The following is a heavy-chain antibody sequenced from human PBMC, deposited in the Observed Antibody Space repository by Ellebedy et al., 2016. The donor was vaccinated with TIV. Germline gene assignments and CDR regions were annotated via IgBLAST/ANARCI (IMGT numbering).Heavy chain of an antibody. Sequence: PGGSLRLSCAASGFPFSSYAMNWVRQALGKGLEWVSAMSGYGGSTFYADSVKGRFTMSRDNSKNTLYLQLNSLRTEDAALYYCATGGPKSFDYWGQGTLVTVSS. CDR2: MSGYGGST. CDR1: GFPFSSYA. D-gene: IGHD3-16*01. V-gene: IGHV3-23*01. CDR3: ATGGPKSFDY. J-gene: IGHJ4*02.